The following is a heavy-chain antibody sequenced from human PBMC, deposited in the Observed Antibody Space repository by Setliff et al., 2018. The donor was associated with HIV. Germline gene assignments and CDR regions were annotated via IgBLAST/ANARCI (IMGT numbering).Heavy chain of an antibody. J-gene: IGHJ4*02. Sequence: SETLSLTCAVYGGSFSGYYWSWNRQPPGKGLEWIGEINHSGSTNYNPSLKSRVTISVDTSQNPFSLKLSSVTAADTAIYYCARRIYGNNPYFDYWSQGTLVTVSS. CDR1: GGSFSGYY. CDR2: INHSGST. CDR3: ARRIYGNNPYFDY. V-gene: IGHV4-34*01. D-gene: IGHD4-17*01.